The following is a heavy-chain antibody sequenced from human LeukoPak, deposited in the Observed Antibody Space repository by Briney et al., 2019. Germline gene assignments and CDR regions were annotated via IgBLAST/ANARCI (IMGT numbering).Heavy chain of an antibody. V-gene: IGHV1-18*01. CDR1: GYTFTNYA. J-gene: IGHJ5*02. D-gene: IGHD1-26*01. Sequence: ASVKVSCKASGYTFTNYAISWLRQAPGQGLEWMGWISPSNDDTNYAQNLQGRVTMTTDTSTNTAYMELRSLTSDDTAVYFCATESGTNWFDPWGQGTLVTVSS. CDR2: ISPSNDDT. CDR3: ATESGTNWFDP.